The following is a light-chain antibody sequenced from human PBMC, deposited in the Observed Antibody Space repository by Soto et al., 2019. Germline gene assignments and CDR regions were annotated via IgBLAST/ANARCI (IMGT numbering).Light chain of an antibody. V-gene: IGKV1-5*01. Sequence: DIQMTQFPSALSASVGDRVTITSRASQNVNNWLAWYQHKPGKAPQLLIYDASVLETGVPSRFSGRGSGTEFPLAISGLQSDDFATYSCQQYNTYWTFGPGTKVDIK. CDR1: QNVNNW. CDR2: DAS. J-gene: IGKJ1*01. CDR3: QQYNTYWT.